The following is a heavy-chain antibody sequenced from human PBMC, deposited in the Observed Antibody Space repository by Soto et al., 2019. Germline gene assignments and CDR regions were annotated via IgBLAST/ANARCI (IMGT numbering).Heavy chain of an antibody. CDR1: GGSLSSYY. V-gene: IGHV4-30-4*02. J-gene: IGHJ4*02. CDR2: IYYSGST. CDR3: ARVTRDYGDYIWDH. Sequence: SDTLSLTCTVSGGSLSSYYWSWIRQPPGKGLEWIGYIYYSGSTYYNPSLKSRVTISVDTSKNQFSLKLSSVTAADTAVYYCARVTRDYGDYIWDHWGQGTLVNVSS. D-gene: IGHD4-17*01.